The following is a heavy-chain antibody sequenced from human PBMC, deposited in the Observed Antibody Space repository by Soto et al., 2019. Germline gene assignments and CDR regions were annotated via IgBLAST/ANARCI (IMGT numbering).Heavy chain of an antibody. CDR2: IIPIFGTA. V-gene: IGHV1-69*01. CDR1: GGTFSSYA. J-gene: IGHJ5*02. D-gene: IGHD3-22*01. Sequence: QVQLVQSGAEVKKPGSSVKVSCKASGGTFSSYAISWVRQAPGQGLEWMGGIIPIFGTANYAQKFQGRVTITADESTSTAYMELSNLRSEDTAVYYCARRFASYDSSGYYHWGQGTLVTVSS. CDR3: ARRFASYDSSGYYH.